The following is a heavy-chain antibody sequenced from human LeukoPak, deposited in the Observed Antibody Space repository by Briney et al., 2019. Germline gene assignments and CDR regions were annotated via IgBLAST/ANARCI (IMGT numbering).Heavy chain of an antibody. CDR2: IYYSGNT. J-gene: IGHJ4*02. CDR3: ARQTGSGLFMLA. Sequence: SETLSLTCTVSGVSISSSNSYWGWIRQPPGKGLEWIGSIYYSGNTYYNASLRSQVSISIDTSKNQFSLRLTSVTAADTAVYYCARQTGSGLFMLAGGQGTLVTVSS. D-gene: IGHD3/OR15-3a*01. V-gene: IGHV4-39*01. CDR1: GVSISSSNSY.